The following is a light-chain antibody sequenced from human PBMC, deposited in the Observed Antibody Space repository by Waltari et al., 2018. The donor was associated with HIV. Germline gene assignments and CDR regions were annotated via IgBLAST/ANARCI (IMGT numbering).Light chain of an antibody. CDR3: AAWDDSLNGWV. Sequence: QSVLTQPPSASGTPGQRVTISCSGSRSNIGSNTVSWYQQLPGTAPKLFIYSNNQRPSGGPDRFSGSKSGTSASLAISGLQSEDEADYYWAAWDDSLNGWVFGGGTKLTVV. V-gene: IGLV1-44*01. CDR2: SNN. J-gene: IGLJ3*02. CDR1: RSNIGSNT.